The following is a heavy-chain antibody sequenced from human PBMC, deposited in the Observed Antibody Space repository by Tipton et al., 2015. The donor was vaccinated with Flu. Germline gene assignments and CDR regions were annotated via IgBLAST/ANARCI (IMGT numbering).Heavy chain of an antibody. D-gene: IGHD6-19*01. CDR1: GGSISSYY. Sequence: TLSLTCTVSGGSISSYYWSWIRQPAGKGLEWIGRIYTSGSTNYNPSLKSRVTMSVDTSKNQFSLKLSSVTAADTAVYYCAREVSSGWYRYYFDYWGQGTLVPVSS. V-gene: IGHV4-4*07. J-gene: IGHJ4*02. CDR2: IYTSGST. CDR3: AREVSSGWYRYYFDY.